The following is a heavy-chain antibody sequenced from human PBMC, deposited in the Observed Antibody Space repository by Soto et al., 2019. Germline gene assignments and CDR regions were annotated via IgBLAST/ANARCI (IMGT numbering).Heavy chain of an antibody. J-gene: IGHJ4*02. CDR3: ARLGTPDYIMTGHFDS. CDR1: GGSISSSSCY. D-gene: IGHD4-4*01. Sequence: NPSETLSLTCTVSGGSISSSSCYWGWIRQPPGKGLEWIGSIYYSGSTYYNPSLKIRVNILQDTSKNQFSLNLTSMPAPDTAVYYCARLGTPDYIMTGHFDSWGKGIQVTAPS. CDR2: IYYSGST. V-gene: IGHV4-39*01.